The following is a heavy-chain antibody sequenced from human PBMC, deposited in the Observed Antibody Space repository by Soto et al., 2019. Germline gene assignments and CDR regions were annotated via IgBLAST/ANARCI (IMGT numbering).Heavy chain of an antibody. CDR3: ASARYYYDSSGLPDAFDI. CDR2: IYHSGST. J-gene: IGHJ3*02. CDR1: GGSISSGGYS. V-gene: IGHV4-30-2*01. D-gene: IGHD3-22*01. Sequence: SETLSLTCAVSGGSISSGGYSWSWIRQPPGKGLEWIGYIYHSGSTYYNPSLKSRVTISVDRSKNQFSLKLSSVTAADTAVYYCASARYYYDSSGLPDAFDIWGKGTMVTVAS.